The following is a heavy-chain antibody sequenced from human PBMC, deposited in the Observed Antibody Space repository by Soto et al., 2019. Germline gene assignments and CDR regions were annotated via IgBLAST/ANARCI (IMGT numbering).Heavy chain of an antibody. V-gene: IGHV3-30-3*01. Sequence: HPGGSLRLSCAASGFTFSSYAMHWVRQAPGKGLEWGAVISYDGSNKYYADSVKGRFTISRDNSKNTLYLQMNSLRAEDTAVYYCARDTFISSGWTPNFDYWGQGTLVTVSS. D-gene: IGHD6-19*01. CDR1: GFTFSSYA. J-gene: IGHJ4*02. CDR2: ISYDGSNK. CDR3: ARDTFISSGWTPNFDY.